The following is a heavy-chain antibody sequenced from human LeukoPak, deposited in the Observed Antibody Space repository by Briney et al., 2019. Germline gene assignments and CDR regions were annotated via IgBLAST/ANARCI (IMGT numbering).Heavy chain of an antibody. CDR1: GFTFSSYA. CDR2: ISYEGSTK. J-gene: IGHJ6*03. V-gene: IGHV3-30*04. D-gene: IGHD2/OR15-2a*01. Sequence: GGSLRLSCVASGFTFSSYAMHWVRQAPGKGLESVAFISYEGSTKYYADSVKGRFTISRDSSQNTLFLQMNSLRHDDTAVYYCAKDYFFRVTSSYYYMDVWGKGTSVTVSS. CDR3: AKDYFFRVTSSYYYMDV.